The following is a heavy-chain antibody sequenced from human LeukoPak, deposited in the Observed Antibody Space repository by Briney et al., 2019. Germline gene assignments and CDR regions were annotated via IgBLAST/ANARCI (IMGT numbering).Heavy chain of an antibody. J-gene: IGHJ3*02. D-gene: IGHD4-11*01. CDR3: AKEGTTVTTVAFDI. V-gene: IGHV3-30*02. Sequence: GGSLRLSCAASGFIFSTYGMHWVRQAPGKGLEWVAFVRFDGINNNYADSVKGRFTISRDNYKNTLYLNMNSLRAEDTGVYYCAKEGTTVTTVAFDIWGQGTMVTVSA. CDR2: VRFDGINN. CDR1: GFIFSTYG.